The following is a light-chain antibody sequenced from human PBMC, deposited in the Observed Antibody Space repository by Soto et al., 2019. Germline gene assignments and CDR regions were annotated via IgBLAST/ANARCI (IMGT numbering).Light chain of an antibody. V-gene: IGKV1-33*01. CDR1: QDISNY. J-gene: IGKJ3*01. CDR2: DAS. Sequence: DIQMTQSPSSLSASVGDRVTITCQASQDISNYLHWYQQKPGKAPKLLIYDASNLETGVPSRLSGSGSGTDFTFTISSLQPEDIATYYCQQYDNLPLTFGPGTKVDIK. CDR3: QQYDNLPLT.